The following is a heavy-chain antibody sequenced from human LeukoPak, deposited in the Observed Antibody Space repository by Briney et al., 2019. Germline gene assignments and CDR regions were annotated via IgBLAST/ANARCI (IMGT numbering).Heavy chain of an antibody. V-gene: IGHV3-23*01. CDR2: ISGSGGST. Sequence: GGSLRLSCAASGFTFSSYWMHWVRQAPGKGLEWVSAISGSGGSTYYADSVKGRFTISRDNSKNTLYLQMNSLRAEDTAVYYCAKASGSYYGDYWGQGTLVTVSS. J-gene: IGHJ4*02. CDR1: GFTFSSYW. D-gene: IGHD1-26*01. CDR3: AKASGSYYGDY.